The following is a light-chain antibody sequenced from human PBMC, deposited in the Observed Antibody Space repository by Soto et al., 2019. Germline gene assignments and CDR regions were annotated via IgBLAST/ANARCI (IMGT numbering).Light chain of an antibody. CDR1: QSVLYSSNNMNY. Sequence: DIVMTQSPDSLAVSLGERATINCKSSQSVLYSSNNMNYFAWYQQKPGQPPKLLIYWASTRESGVPDRFSGSGSGTDFTLTISGLQAEDVAVYYCQQYYDTPLTFGGGTKVEIK. J-gene: IGKJ4*01. CDR2: WAS. CDR3: QQYYDTPLT. V-gene: IGKV4-1*01.